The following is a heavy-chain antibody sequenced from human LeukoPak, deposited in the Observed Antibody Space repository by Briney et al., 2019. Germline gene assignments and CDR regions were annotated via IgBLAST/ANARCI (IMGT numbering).Heavy chain of an antibody. CDR3: ARALTGYQLLRRAWGY. CDR1: GSTFSSYW. CDR2: IKQDGSEK. Sequence: GGSLRLSCAASGSTFSSYWMSWVRQAPGKGLEWVANIKQDGSEKYYVDSVKGRFTISRDNAKNSLYLQMNSLRAEDTAVYYCARALTGYQLLRRAWGYWGQGTLVTVSS. V-gene: IGHV3-7*01. J-gene: IGHJ4*02. D-gene: IGHD2-2*01.